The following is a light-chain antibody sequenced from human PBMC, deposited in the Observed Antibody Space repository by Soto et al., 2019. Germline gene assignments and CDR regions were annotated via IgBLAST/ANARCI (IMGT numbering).Light chain of an antibody. CDR2: EDN. J-gene: IGLJ2*01. CDR3: QSYDSSNVV. Sequence: NFMLTQPHSVSESPGKTVTLSCTRSSGSIASNYVQWYQQRPGSAPTTVIYEDNQRPSGVPDRFAGSIDSSSNSASLTISGLKTEDEADYYCQSYDSSNVVFGGGTQLTVL. V-gene: IGLV6-57*04. CDR1: SGSIASNY.